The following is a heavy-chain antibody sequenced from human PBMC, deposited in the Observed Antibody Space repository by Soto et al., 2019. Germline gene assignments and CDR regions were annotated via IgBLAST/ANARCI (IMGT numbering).Heavy chain of an antibody. V-gene: IGHV4-39*01. Sequence: SETLSLTCTVSGASIITSDYWWGWIRQPPERGLEWIGSIYYSGSTHLDPSLKSRVMMSVDTSTNQFSLRLSSVTAADTAVYYCARQIGRGSWSLDHWGQGTLVTVSS. J-gene: IGHJ4*02. CDR3: ARQIGRGSWSLDH. D-gene: IGHD6-13*01. CDR2: IYYSGST. CDR1: GASIITSDYW.